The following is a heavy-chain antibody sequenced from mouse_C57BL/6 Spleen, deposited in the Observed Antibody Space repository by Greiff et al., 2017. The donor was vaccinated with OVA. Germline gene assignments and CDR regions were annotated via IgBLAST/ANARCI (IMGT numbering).Heavy chain of an antibody. D-gene: IGHD1-1*01. Sequence: QVHVKQSGAELVRPGASVTLSCKASGYTFTDYEMHWVKQTPVHGLEWIGAIDPETGGTAYNQKFKGKAILTADKSSSTAYMELRSLTSEDSAVYYCTRGYGDVWGTGTTVTVSS. J-gene: IGHJ1*03. V-gene: IGHV1-15*01. CDR3: TRGYGDV. CDR2: IDPETGGT. CDR1: GYTFTDYE.